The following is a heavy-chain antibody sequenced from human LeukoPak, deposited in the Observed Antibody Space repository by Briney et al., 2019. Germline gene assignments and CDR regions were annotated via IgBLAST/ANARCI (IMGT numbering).Heavy chain of an antibody. Sequence: AXVKVSCKACGYTFTGYYMHWVRQAPGQGLERMGWINPNSGGTNYAQKFQGRVTMTRDTSISTAYMELSRLRSDDTAVYYCARDLTLRVVVPAYWGQGTLVTVSS. CDR2: INPNSGGT. CDR1: GYTFTGYY. D-gene: IGHD2-2*01. J-gene: IGHJ4*02. CDR3: ARDLTLRVVVPAY. V-gene: IGHV1-2*02.